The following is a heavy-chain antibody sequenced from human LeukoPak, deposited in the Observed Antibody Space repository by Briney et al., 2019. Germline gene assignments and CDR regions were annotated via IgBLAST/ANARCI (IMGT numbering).Heavy chain of an antibody. CDR2: IDMDGRS. J-gene: IGHJ4*02. Sequence: GSLRLSCVASGLSVSSNYMSWVRQAPGKGREWVSVIDMDGRSYYAESVRGRFAIYRDNSKNTMYIQMNSLRAEDTVVYYCARSFYDILIGYYQYFDYWGQGTLVTVSS. V-gene: IGHV3-66*01. D-gene: IGHD3-9*01. CDR3: ARSFYDILIGYYQYFDY. CDR1: GLSVSSNY.